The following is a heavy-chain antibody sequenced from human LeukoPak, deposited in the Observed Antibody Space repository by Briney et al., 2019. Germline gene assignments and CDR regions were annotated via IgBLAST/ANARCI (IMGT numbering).Heavy chain of an antibody. CDR1: GGTFSSYA. J-gene: IGHJ3*02. D-gene: IGHD2-21*02. CDR3: ARVHCGGDCPLWAFDI. V-gene: IGHV1-69*13. CDR2: IIPIFGTA. Sequence: SVKVSCKASGGTFSSYAISWVRQAPGQGLEWMGGIIPIFGTANYAQKFQGRVTITADESTSTAYMELSSLRSEDTAVYYCARVHCGGDCPLWAFDIWGQGTMVTVSS.